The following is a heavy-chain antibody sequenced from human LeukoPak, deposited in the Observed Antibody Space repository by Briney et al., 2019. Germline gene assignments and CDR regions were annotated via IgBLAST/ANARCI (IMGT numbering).Heavy chain of an antibody. J-gene: IGHJ4*02. CDR2: ISYDGSNK. Sequence: PGRSLRLSCAASGFTFDDYAMHWVRQAPGKGLEWVAVISYDGSNKYYADSVKGRFTISRDNSKNTLYLQMNSLRAEDTAVYYCARTFTVAGPIDYWGQGTLVTVSS. CDR3: ARTFTVAGPIDY. V-gene: IGHV3-30*04. D-gene: IGHD6-19*01. CDR1: GFTFDDYA.